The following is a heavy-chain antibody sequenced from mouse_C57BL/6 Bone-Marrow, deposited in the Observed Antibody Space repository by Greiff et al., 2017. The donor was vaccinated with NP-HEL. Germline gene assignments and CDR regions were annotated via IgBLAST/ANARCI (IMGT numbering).Heavy chain of an antibody. CDR1: GYSITSGYY. CDR3: ARSMVKSRGWYFDV. D-gene: IGHD2-10*02. CDR2: ISYDGSN. J-gene: IGHJ1*03. V-gene: IGHV3-6*01. Sequence: ESGPGLVKPSQSLSLTCSVTGYSITSGYYWNWIRQFPGNKLEWMGYISYDGSNNYNPSLKNRISITRDTSKNQFFLKLNSVTTEDTATYYCARSMVKSRGWYFDVWGTGTTVTVSS.